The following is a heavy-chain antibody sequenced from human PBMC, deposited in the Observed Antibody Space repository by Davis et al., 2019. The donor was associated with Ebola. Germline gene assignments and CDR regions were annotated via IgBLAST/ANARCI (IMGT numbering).Heavy chain of an antibody. V-gene: IGHV3-74*01. CDR2: ISSDGSST. CDR3: ARVQAYYDSSGYYSDAFDI. J-gene: IGHJ3*02. D-gene: IGHD3-22*01. Sequence: PGGSLRLSCAASGLTVSSYWMHWVRQAPGKGLVWVSRISSDGSSTSYADSVKGRFTISRDNAKNTLYLQMNSLRGEDTAVYYCARVQAYYDSSGYYSDAFDIWGQGTMVTVSS. CDR1: GLTVSSYW.